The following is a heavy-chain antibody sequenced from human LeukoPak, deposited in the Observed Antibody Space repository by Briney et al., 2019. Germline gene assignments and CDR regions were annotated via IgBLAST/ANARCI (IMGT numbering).Heavy chain of an antibody. D-gene: IGHD3-16*01. CDR2: INNDGSST. J-gene: IGHJ4*02. V-gene: IGHV3-74*01. Sequence: GGSLRPSCAASGFTFSSYWMYWVRQAPGKGLVWVSRINNDGSSTIYADSVKGRFTISRDNAKNTLYLQMNSLRDDDTAVYYCVRDNGGEHLWGRGTLVTVSS. CDR3: VRDNGGEHL. CDR1: GFTFSSYW.